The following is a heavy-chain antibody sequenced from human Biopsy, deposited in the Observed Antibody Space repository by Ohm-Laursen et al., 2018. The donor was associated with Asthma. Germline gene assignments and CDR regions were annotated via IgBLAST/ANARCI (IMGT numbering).Heavy chain of an antibody. CDR3: ARMISYYHEMRAPFFDY. D-gene: IGHD3-22*01. CDR1: GYTVTRFA. CDR2: INTNTGNP. J-gene: IGHJ4*02. V-gene: IGHV7-4-1*02. Sequence: SVNVSFKASGYTVTRFAINWVRQAPGPGLEWMGWINTNTGNPTYAQGFTGRFVFSLDISVNTAHLQISSLKAEDTAVYYCARMISYYHEMRAPFFDYWGQGTLVTVSS.